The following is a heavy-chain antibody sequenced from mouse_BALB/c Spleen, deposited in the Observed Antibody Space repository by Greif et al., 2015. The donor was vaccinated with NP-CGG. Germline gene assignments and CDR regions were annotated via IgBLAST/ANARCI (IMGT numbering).Heavy chain of an antibody. V-gene: IGHV14-4*02. CDR3: NAPMITPY. CDR1: GFNIKDYY. Sequence: VQLQQSGAELVRSGASVKLSCTASGFNIKDYYMHWVKQRPEQGLEWIGWIDPENGDTEYAPKFQGKATMTADTSSNTAYLQLSSLTSEDTAVYYCNAPMITPYWGQGTLVTVSA. D-gene: IGHD2-4*01. J-gene: IGHJ3*01. CDR2: IDPENGDT.